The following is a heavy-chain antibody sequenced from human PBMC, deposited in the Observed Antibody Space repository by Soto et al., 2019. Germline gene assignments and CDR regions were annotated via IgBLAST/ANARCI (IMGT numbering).Heavy chain of an antibody. CDR2: IYYSGTT. CDR3: ARQDTGTNTGAFDI. CDR1: SGAHY. Sequence: PLEILSLTCTVSSGAHYWGWIRQPPGKGLEWIGSIYYSGTTYYKSSLESRVTMSIDTSKNQFSLRLNSVAAADTAVYYCARQDTGTNTGAFDIWGRGIMVTVSS. D-gene: IGHD5-18*01. J-gene: IGHJ3*02. V-gene: IGHV4-39*01.